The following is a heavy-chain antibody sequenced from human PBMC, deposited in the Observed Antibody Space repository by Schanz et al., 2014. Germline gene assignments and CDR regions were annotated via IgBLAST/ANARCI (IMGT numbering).Heavy chain of an antibody. CDR2: ISSGGGST. CDR1: GFVFGDYY. D-gene: IGHD2-2*01. J-gene: IGHJ6*03. Sequence: QVQVVQSGGGLVKPGGSLRLSCAASGFVFGDYYMTWIRQAAGKGLEWVSSISSGGGSTYYADSVKGRFTISRDNSKNTLYLQMKSLRAEDTAVYYCARVKYCTITRCYRTETEGIYYMDVWGKGTTVTVSS. CDR3: ARVKYCTITRCYRTETEGIYYMDV. V-gene: IGHV3-11*01.